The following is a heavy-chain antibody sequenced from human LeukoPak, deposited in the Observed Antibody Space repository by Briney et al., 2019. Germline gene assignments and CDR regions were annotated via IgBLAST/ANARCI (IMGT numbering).Heavy chain of an antibody. J-gene: IGHJ5*02. V-gene: IGHV1-8*01. D-gene: IGHD3-22*01. CDR2: MKPNSGNT. Sequence: ASVKVSCKASGYRFTSYDINWVRQATGQGLEWMGWMKPNSGNTGYAQKFQGRVTMTRDTSISTAYMELSSLRSEDTAVYYCARMSYYDRRGDNWSDPWGQGTLVIVSS. CDR3: ARMSYYDRRGDNWSDP. CDR1: GYRFTSYD.